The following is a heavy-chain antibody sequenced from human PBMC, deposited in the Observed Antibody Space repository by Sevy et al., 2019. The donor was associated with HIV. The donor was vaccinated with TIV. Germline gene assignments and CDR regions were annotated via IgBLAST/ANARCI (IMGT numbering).Heavy chain of an antibody. CDR2: INQDGGVT. V-gene: IGHV3-7*01. CDR3: VRAIAKGGSF. CDR1: GFTLNNYW. J-gene: IGHJ4*02. D-gene: IGHD1-26*01. Sequence: GGSLRLSCVASGFTLNNYWMHWVRQAPGKGLEWVANINQDGGVTYYVDSVRGRFTISRDNGRNFVFLQMNSLRVDDTALYFRVRAIAKGGSFWGQGTLVTVSS.